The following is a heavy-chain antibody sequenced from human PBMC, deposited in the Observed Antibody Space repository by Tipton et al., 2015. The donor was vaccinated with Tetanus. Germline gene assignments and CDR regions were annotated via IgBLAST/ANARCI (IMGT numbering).Heavy chain of an antibody. CDR3: ARTSLHSAYFYY. V-gene: IGHV5-10-1*01. D-gene: IGHD2-21*01. CDR2: IDPSASYS. J-gene: IGHJ4*02. CDR1: GYDFANYW. Sequence: QLVQSGAEVKKPGESLRISCQASGYDFANYWITWVRQMTGKGLEWMGRIDPSASYSNYGPSFEGHVGISVDKSISTAYLQWSTLKSSVTAMYFCARTSLHSAYFYYWGRGILVTVSS.